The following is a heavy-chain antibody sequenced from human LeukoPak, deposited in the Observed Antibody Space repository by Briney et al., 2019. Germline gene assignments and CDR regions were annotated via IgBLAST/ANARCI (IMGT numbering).Heavy chain of an antibody. Sequence: SETLSLTCTVSGGSISSSSYYWGWIRQPPGKGLEWIGSIYYSGSTYYNPSLKSRVTISVDTSKNQFSLKLSSVTAADTAVYYCAREITIFGVVMGGMDVWGQGTTVTVSS. CDR2: IYYSGST. CDR1: GGSISSSSYY. V-gene: IGHV4-39*07. CDR3: AREITIFGVVMGGMDV. D-gene: IGHD3-3*01. J-gene: IGHJ6*02.